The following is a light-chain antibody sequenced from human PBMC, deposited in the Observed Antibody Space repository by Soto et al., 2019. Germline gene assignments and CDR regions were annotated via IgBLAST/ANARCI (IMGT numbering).Light chain of an antibody. CDR3: QQTYDTPIT. J-gene: IGKJ5*01. CDR1: QRVDSY. V-gene: IGKV1-39*01. CDR2: AAS. Sequence: DIQVTQSPSSLSASVGDSVTLSCQTSQRVDSYIHWYQHQSGKPPKLLIYAASILHSGVPPRFSGSGVGTYFTLTINGLQPEDFTAYYCQQTYDTPITFGQGTRLDI.